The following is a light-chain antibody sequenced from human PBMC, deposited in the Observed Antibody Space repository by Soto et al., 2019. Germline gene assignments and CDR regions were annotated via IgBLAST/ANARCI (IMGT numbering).Light chain of an antibody. CDR3: AAWDDSLSGQV. V-gene: IGLV1-47*01. J-gene: IGLJ3*02. CDR2: RNN. CDR1: SSNIGSNY. Sequence: QAVLTQPPSACGTPGQRVTISCSGSSSNIGSNYVYWYQQLPGTAPKLLIYRNNQRPSGVPDRFSGSKSGTSASLAISGLRSEDEADYYCAAWDDSLSGQVFGGGTKVTVL.